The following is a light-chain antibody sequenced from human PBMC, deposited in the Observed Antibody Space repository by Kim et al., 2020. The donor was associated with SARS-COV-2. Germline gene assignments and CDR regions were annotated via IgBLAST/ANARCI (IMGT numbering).Light chain of an antibody. Sequence: ASVKLTCTVSSGHSSYAIAWHQQQPEKGPRFLMKLNSDGSHTKADGIPDRFSGSSSGAERYLTISSLQSEDEADYYCQTWGTGIWVFGGGTKLTVL. CDR3: QTWGTGIWV. V-gene: IGLV4-69*01. CDR2: LNSDGSH. CDR1: SGHSSYA. J-gene: IGLJ3*02.